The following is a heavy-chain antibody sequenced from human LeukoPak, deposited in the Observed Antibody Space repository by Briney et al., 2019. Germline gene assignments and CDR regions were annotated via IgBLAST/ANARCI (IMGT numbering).Heavy chain of an antibody. J-gene: IGHJ4*02. CDR1: GGSISSGGYY. D-gene: IGHD6-13*01. CDR3: ARDPRIAAAGLDY. CDR2: IYHSGST. V-gene: IGHV4-30-2*01. Sequence: SETLSLTCTVSGGSISSGGYYWSWIRQPPGKGLEWIGYIYHSGSTYYNPSLKSRVTISVDRSKNQFSLKLSSVTAADTAVYYCARDPRIAAAGLDYWGQGTLVTVSS.